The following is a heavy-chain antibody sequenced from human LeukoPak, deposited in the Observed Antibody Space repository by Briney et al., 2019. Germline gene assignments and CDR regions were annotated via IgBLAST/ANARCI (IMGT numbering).Heavy chain of an antibody. CDR2: INSDGSSR. CDR1: GFTFSSYA. D-gene: IGHD6-13*01. V-gene: IGHV3-74*01. Sequence: GGSLRLSCAASGFTFSSYAMSWVRQAPGKGLVWVSRINSDGSSRSYADYVKGRFTISRDDAKNTLYLQMSSLSVDDTAIYYCTRGSPGYSSSWLDFWGQGILVTVSS. J-gene: IGHJ4*02. CDR3: TRGSPGYSSSWLDF.